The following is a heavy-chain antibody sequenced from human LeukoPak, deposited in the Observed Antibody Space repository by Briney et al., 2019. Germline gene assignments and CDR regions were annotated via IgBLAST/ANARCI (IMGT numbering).Heavy chain of an antibody. V-gene: IGHV3-74*01. Sequence: AGSLRLSCAASAFTFSTYWIHWVRQAPGNGLVWVSRINSVGTTTAYADSVKGRFAISRDNAENTLYLQMNSLRAEDTAVYYCARASGGTYSHYLDNWGQGTLVTVSS. CDR2: INSVGTTT. D-gene: IGHD3-10*01. CDR1: AFTFSTYW. J-gene: IGHJ4*02. CDR3: ARASGGTYSHYLDN.